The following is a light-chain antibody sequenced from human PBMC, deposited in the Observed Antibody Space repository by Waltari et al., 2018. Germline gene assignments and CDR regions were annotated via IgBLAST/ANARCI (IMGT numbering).Light chain of an antibody. J-gene: IGLJ2*01. CDR2: DVT. CDR3: SSYMDTTTLEL. Sequence: QSALTQPASVSGSPGQSITISCTGTSSDVGSNNYVSWYQQHPGKAPKLMIYDVTNRPSGFSNRFSGSKSGNTASLTISGLQAEDEADYYCSSYMDTTTLELFGGGTSLTVL. CDR1: SSDVGSNNY. V-gene: IGLV2-14*03.